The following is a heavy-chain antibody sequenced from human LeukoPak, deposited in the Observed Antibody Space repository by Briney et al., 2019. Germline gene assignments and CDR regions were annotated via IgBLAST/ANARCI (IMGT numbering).Heavy chain of an antibody. J-gene: IGHJ4*02. CDR3: ARASIVEVFDY. V-gene: IGHV4-39*07. CDR1: GGSISSSSYY. CDR2: IYYSGST. D-gene: IGHD1-26*01. Sequence: PSETLSLTCTVSGGSISSSSYYWGWIRQPPGKGLEWIGSIYYSGSTYYNPSLKSRVTISVDTSKNQFSLKLSSVTAADTAVYCCARASIVEVFDYWGQGTLVTVSS.